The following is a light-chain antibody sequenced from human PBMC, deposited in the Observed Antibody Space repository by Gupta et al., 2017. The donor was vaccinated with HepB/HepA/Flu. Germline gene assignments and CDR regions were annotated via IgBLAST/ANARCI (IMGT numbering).Light chain of an antibody. CDR2: STS. CDR1: QGINRW. Sequence: DVQMTQSPSSLSASVGDRVIITCRASQGINRWLAWYQQKSGQAPKLLVYSTSSLQSGVPSRSSDSGSGTEFTLTINDLQPEDLATYYCQGTNTFPITFGRGTKVQI. V-gene: IGKV1D-12*01. CDR3: QGTNTFPIT. J-gene: IGKJ4*01.